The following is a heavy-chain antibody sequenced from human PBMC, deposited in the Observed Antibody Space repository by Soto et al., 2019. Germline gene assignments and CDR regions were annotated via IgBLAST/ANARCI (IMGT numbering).Heavy chain of an antibody. Sequence: ASVKASCEASRYTFTGYYMHWVRQAPGQGLEWMGWINPNSGGTNYAQKFQGWVTMTRDTSISTAYMELSRLRSDDTAVYYCARGGAAAGSWREVYGMDVWGQGTTVTVSS. CDR2: INPNSGGT. CDR3: ARGGAAAGSWREVYGMDV. V-gene: IGHV1-2*04. D-gene: IGHD6-13*01. CDR1: RYTFTGYY. J-gene: IGHJ6*02.